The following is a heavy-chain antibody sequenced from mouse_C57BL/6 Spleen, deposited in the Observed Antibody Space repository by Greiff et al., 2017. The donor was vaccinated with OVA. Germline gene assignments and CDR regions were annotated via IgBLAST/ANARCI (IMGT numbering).Heavy chain of an antibody. J-gene: IGHJ4*01. CDR1: GFTFSDYG. Sequence: EVQRVESGGGLVKPGGSLKLSCAASGFTFSDYGMHWVRQAPEQGLEWVAYISTGRSTIYYADTVKGRFTISRANSKNTLCLQMTSLRSEDTAMDYCARGETAQASYAMDYWGQGTSVTVSS. CDR3: ARGETAQASYAMDY. CDR2: ISTGRSTI. V-gene: IGHV5-17*01. D-gene: IGHD3-2*02.